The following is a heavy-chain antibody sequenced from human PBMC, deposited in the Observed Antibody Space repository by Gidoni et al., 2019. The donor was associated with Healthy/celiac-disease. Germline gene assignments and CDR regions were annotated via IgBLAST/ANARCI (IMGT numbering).Heavy chain of an antibody. CDR1: GFTFSSYE. V-gene: IGHV3-48*03. CDR3: ARVSSRVVPAFYYYYGMDV. D-gene: IGHD2-2*01. CDR2: ISSSGSTI. Sequence: EVQLVESGGGLVQPGGSLRLSCAASGFTFSSYEMNWVRQAPGKGLEWVSYISSSGSTIYYADSVKGRFTISRDNAKNSLYLQMNSLRAEDTAVYYCARVSSRVVPAFYYYYGMDVWGQGTTVTVSS. J-gene: IGHJ6*02.